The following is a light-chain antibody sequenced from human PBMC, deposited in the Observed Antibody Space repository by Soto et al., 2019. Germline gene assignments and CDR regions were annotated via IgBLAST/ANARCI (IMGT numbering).Light chain of an antibody. CDR1: QGISCC. V-gene: IGKV1-12*01. Sequence: DILMTQSPSSLSASPGDRVTITCRASQGISCCLAWYQQKPGEAPKLLIYAASSLQSGVPSRFSGSGSGTDFTLTISRLQPEDFATYYCQQDNSYPCTFGQGTKVDIK. J-gene: IGKJ1*01. CDR2: AAS. CDR3: QQDNSYPCT.